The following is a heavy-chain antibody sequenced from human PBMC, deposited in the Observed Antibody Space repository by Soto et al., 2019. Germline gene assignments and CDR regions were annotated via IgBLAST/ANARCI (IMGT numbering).Heavy chain of an antibody. D-gene: IGHD4-4*01. CDR3: ARDEKWGCGNYADCYFDY. J-gene: IGHJ4*02. CDR1: GFTFSSYG. V-gene: IGHV3-33*01. CDR2: IWYDGSNK. Sequence: PGGSLRLSCAASGFTFSSYGMHWVRQAPGKGLEWVAVIWYDGSNKYYADSVKGRFTISRDNSKNTLYLQMNSLRAEDTAVYYCARDEKWGCGNYADCYFDYWGQGTLVTVSS.